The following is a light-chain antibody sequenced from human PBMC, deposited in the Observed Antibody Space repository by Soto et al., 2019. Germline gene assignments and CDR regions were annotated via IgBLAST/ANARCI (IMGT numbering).Light chain of an antibody. Sequence: DIQMTQSPSSISASVGARITITCRASQGIATDLAWFQQRPGQAPKSLIYAASTLQSGVPSVFSASGSGTDFSLTISGLQPDDFATYYCQQYYTYPFTFGPGTRV. J-gene: IGKJ3*01. CDR2: AAS. CDR3: QQYYTYPFT. CDR1: QGIATD. V-gene: IGKV1-16*01.